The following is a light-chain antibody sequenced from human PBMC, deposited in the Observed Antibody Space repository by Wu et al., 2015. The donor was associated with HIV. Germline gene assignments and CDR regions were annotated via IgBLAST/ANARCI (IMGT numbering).Light chain of an antibody. CDR3: QQYNTSPYA. Sequence: VVLTQSPNTLSLSIGETATLSCRLSQSLNNNDLAWYQQKFGQSPRLLIYGTSTRATDIPGRFSGFGSGTEFTLTIDRLEAEDFATYFCQQYNTSPYAFGQGTRIEVK. CDR1: QSLNNND. V-gene: IGKV3-20*01. CDR2: GTS. J-gene: IGKJ2*01.